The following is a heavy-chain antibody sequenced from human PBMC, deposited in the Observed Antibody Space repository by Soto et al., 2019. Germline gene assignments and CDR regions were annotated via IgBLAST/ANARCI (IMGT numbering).Heavy chain of an antibody. Sequence: EVQLLESGGGLVQPGGSLRLSCAASGFTFSNYAMNWVRQAPGKGLEWVSTISSSSGSTYYADSVKGRFTISRDNSKNFLYLQMNSLRGDDTAVYYCAKVGSERYSGQHSDYWGQGTLATISS. CDR2: ISSSSGST. J-gene: IGHJ4*02. CDR3: AKVGSERYSGQHSDY. CDR1: GFTFSNYA. V-gene: IGHV3-23*01. D-gene: IGHD5-12*01.